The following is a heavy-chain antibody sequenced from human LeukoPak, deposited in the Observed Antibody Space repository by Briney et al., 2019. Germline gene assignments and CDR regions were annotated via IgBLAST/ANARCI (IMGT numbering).Heavy chain of an antibody. J-gene: IGHJ4*02. V-gene: IGHV4-34*01. CDR2: INHSGST. CDR3: ASLLRDSSGYYACFDY. CDR1: GGSISSYY. D-gene: IGHD3-22*01. Sequence: SETLSLTCTVSGGSISSYYWSWIRQPPGKGLEWIGQINHSGSTNYNPSLKSRVTISVDTSKNQLSLKLSSVTAADTAVYYCASLLRDSSGYYACFDYWGQGTLVTVSS.